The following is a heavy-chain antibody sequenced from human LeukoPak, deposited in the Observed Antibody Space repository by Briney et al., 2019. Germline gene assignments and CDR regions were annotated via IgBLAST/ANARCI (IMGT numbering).Heavy chain of an antibody. V-gene: IGHV4-39*07. D-gene: IGHD3-9*01. CDR3: ARNPPTIFGHFDL. CDR1: GGSISSSSYY. CDR2: IYYSGST. Sequence: PSETLSLTCTVSGGSISSSSYYWGWIRQPPGKGLEWIGSIYYSGSTNYNPSLKSRVTISVDTSKNQFYLKMNSVTAADTAVYYCARNPPTIFGHFDLWGRGTLVTVSS. J-gene: IGHJ2*01.